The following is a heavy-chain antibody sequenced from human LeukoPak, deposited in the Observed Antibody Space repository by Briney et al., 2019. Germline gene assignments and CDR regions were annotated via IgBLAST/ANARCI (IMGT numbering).Heavy chain of an antibody. CDR1: GYTFTSYA. V-gene: IGHV1-69*13. CDR2: IIPIFGTA. D-gene: IGHD3-22*01. CDR3: ASTPYYYASSGYKQPYYYYGMDV. J-gene: IGHJ6*02. Sequence: SVKVSCKASGYTFTSYAMNWVRQAPGQGLEWMGGIIPIFGTANYAQKFQGRVTITADESTSTAYMELSSLRSEDTAVYYCASTPYYYASSGYKQPYYYYGMDVWGQGTTVTVSS.